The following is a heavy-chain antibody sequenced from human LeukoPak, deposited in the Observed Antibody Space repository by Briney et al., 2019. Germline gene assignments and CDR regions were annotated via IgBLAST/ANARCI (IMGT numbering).Heavy chain of an antibody. Sequence: SETLSLTCAVYGGSFSGYYWSWIRQPPGKGLDWIGEINHSGSTNYNPSLKSRVTISVDTSKNQFSLKLSSVTAADTAVYYCTRGGNSASFDYWGQGTLVTVSS. CDR2: INHSGST. J-gene: IGHJ4*02. CDR1: GGSFSGYY. V-gene: IGHV4-34*01. CDR3: TRGGNSASFDY. D-gene: IGHD4-23*01.